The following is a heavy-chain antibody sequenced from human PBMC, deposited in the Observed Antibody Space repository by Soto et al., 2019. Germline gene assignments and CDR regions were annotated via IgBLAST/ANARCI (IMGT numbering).Heavy chain of an antibody. D-gene: IGHD3-22*01. CDR2: ILYDGSNK. CDR3: ARDHLYYYDSSGYYYDAFDI. V-gene: IGHV3-30-3*01. J-gene: IGHJ3*02. CDR1: GFTFSSYA. Sequence: QVQLVESGGGVVQPGRSLRLSCAASGFTFSSYAMHWVRQAPGKGLEWVAVILYDGSNKYYADSVKGRFTISRDNSKNTLYLQMNSLRAEDTAVYYCARDHLYYYDSSGYYYDAFDIWGQGTMVTVSS.